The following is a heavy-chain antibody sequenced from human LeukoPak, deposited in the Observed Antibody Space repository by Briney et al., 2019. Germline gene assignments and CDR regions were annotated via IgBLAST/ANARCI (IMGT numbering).Heavy chain of an antibody. CDR2: IDPSDSYT. V-gene: IGHV5-10-1*01. J-gene: IGHJ4*02. Sequence: GESLMISCKGSGYIFTSYWISWGRQLPGKGLEWMGSIDPSDSYTNYSPSFQGHVTISADKSISTAYLQWSSLKASDTAMYYCARRSYGDPFDYWGQGTLVTVSS. CDR1: GYIFTSYW. CDR3: ARRSYGDPFDY. D-gene: IGHD4-17*01.